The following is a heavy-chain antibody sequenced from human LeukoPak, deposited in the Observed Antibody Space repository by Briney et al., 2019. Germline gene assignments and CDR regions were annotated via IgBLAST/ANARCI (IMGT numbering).Heavy chain of an antibody. CDR3: ARSDTANDY. V-gene: IGHV4-59*08. Sequence: PSETLSLTCTVSGGSTSSYYWSWIRQPPGKGLEWIGYIYYSGSTNYNPSLKSRVTISVDTSKNQFSLKLSSVTAADTAVYYCARSDTANDYWGQGTLVTVSS. CDR2: IYYSGST. J-gene: IGHJ4*02. D-gene: IGHD5-18*01. CDR1: GGSTSSYY.